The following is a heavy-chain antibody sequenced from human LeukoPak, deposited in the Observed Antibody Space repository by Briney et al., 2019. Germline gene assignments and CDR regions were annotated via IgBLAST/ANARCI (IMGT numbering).Heavy chain of an antibody. V-gene: IGHV4-34*01. Sequence: SETLSLTCAVYGGSFSGYYWSWIRQPPGKGLEWIGEINHSGSTNYNPSLKSRVTISVDTSKNQFSVKLSSVTAADTAVYYCVRGNYGMDVWGQGTTVTVSS. CDR1: GGSFSGYY. CDR3: VRGNYGMDV. CDR2: INHSGST. J-gene: IGHJ6*02.